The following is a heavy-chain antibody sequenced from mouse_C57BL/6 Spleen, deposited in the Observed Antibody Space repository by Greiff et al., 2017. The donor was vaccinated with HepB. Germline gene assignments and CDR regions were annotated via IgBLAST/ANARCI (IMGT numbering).Heavy chain of an antibody. J-gene: IGHJ1*03. CDR2: ISYDGSN. Sequence: EVQRVESGPGLVKPSQSLSLTCSVTGYSITSGYYWNWIRQFPGNKLEWMGYISYDGSNNYNPSLKNRISITRDTSKNQFFLKLNSVTTEDTATYYCAREYYYGSRGWYFDVWGTGTTVTVSS. V-gene: IGHV3-6*01. CDR1: GYSITSGYY. D-gene: IGHD1-1*01. CDR3: AREYYYGSRGWYFDV.